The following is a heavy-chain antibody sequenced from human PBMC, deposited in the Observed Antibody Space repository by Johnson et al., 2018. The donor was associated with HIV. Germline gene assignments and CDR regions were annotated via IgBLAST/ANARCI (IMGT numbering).Heavy chain of an antibody. D-gene: IGHD6-19*01. Sequence: QVQLVESGGGLVQPGGSLRLSCATSGFTFINYWMHWVRQGPGKGLVWVALISYDGSNKYYADSVKGRFTISRDNSKNTLYLQMDSLRAEDTAVYYCAKEPWHSSLSLIGLFVFDIRGQGTMVTVSS. V-gene: IGHV3-30*18. J-gene: IGHJ3*02. CDR3: AKEPWHSSLSLIGLFVFDI. CDR2: ISYDGSNK. CDR1: GFTFINYW.